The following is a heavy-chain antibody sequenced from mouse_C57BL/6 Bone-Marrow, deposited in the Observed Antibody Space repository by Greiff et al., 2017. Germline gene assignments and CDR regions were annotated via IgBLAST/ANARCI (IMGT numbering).Heavy chain of an antibody. Sequence: QVQLQQSGAELVRPGASVTLSCKASGYTFTDYEMHWVKQTPVHGLEWIGAIDPETGGTAYNQKFKGQAILTADKSSSTAYMELRSLTSEDSAVYYCTRWIYDGYYYYAMDYWGQGTSVTVSS. J-gene: IGHJ4*01. CDR3: TRWIYDGYYYYAMDY. V-gene: IGHV1-15*01. CDR2: IDPETGGT. CDR1: GYTFTDYE. D-gene: IGHD2-3*01.